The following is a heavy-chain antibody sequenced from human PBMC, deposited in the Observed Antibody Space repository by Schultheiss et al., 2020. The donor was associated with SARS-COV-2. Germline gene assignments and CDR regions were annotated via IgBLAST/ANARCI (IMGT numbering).Heavy chain of an antibody. Sequence: GSLRLSCTVSGGSISSSCYYWGWLRQPLGKGLEWIGSIYYSGSTYYNPSLKSRVTISVDTSKNQFSLKLSSVTAADTAVYYCARNRVGDYYGSGSYLDYYGMDLWGQGTTVTVSS. V-gene: IGHV4-39*01. CDR2: IYYSGST. D-gene: IGHD3-10*01. CDR1: GGSISSSCYY. CDR3: ARNRVGDYYGSGSYLDYYGMDL. J-gene: IGHJ6*02.